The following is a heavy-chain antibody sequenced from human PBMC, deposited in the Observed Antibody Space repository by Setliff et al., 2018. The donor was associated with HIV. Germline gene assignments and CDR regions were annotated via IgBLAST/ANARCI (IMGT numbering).Heavy chain of an antibody. V-gene: IGHV4-39*01. D-gene: IGHD6-19*01. CDR2: INYSGTT. J-gene: IGHJ4*02. Sequence: PSETLSLTCIVSGGSISSSTYYWGWIRQPPGEGLEWIGSINYSGTTYYNPSLKSRVTISVDTSKNQFSLKLNSVTATDTAVYYCARHPEQWLAHFDHWGQGTLVTVS. CDR3: ARHPEQWLAHFDH. CDR1: GGSISSSTYY.